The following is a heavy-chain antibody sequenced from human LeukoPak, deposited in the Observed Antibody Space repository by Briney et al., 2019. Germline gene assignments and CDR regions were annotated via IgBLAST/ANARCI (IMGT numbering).Heavy chain of an antibody. Sequence: GGSLRLSCAPSGFTFSSYSMNWVRQAPGKGLEWVSYISSSSSTIYFADSVKGRFTISRDTAKNSLYLQMNSLRAEDTAVYYCARGHYGDYVPFDYWGQGTLVTVSS. V-gene: IGHV3-48*01. D-gene: IGHD4-17*01. CDR1: GFTFSSYS. J-gene: IGHJ4*02. CDR2: ISSSSSTI. CDR3: ARGHYGDYVPFDY.